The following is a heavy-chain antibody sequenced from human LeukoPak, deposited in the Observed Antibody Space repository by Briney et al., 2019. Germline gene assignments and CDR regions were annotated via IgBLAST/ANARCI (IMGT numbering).Heavy chain of an antibody. CDR3: AKQPTLTARVVDWFDP. CDR1: GFTFSSFW. CDR2: TNSDGSTT. Sequence: GGSLRLSCAASGFTFSSFWMHWVRQAPGKGLVWVSHTNSDGSTTDYADSVRGRFTISRDNSENMLYLEMNSLRGEDTAVYYCAKQPTLTARVVDWFDPWGQGTLVTVSS. V-gene: IGHV3-74*01. D-gene: IGHD2-15*01. J-gene: IGHJ5*02.